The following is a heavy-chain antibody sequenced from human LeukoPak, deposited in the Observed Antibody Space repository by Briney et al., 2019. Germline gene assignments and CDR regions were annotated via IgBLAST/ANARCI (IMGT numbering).Heavy chain of an antibody. CDR2: IYPGDSDT. V-gene: IGHV5-51*01. D-gene: IGHD2-21*01. CDR1: GYSFTSYW. CDR3: ARPSQVIHDAFDI. J-gene: IGHJ3*02. Sequence: PGESLKISCKGSGYSFTSYWIGWVRQMPGKGLEGMGVIYPGDSDTRYSPSFQSQVSISADKSIRTAYLQWSSLKASDTAMYYCARPSQVIHDAFDIWGQGTMVTVSS.